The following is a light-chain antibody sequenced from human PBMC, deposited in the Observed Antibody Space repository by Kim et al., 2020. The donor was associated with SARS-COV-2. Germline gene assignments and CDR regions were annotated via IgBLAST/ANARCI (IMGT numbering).Light chain of an antibody. J-gene: IGKJ4*01. V-gene: IGKV1-39*01. CDR1: QNIGKN. CDR3: RERYSLVT. Sequence: DIQMTQYPSSLSASVGDRVTINCRASQNIGKNLNWYQQKSGKVPKVLIFAASFLQTGVPSRFSGSGSGTDFTLSINSLHPEDIATYYGRERYSLVTFGRGAKVDSK. CDR2: AAS.